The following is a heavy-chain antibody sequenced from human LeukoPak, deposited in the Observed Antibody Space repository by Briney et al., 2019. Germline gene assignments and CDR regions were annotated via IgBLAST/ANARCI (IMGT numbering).Heavy chain of an antibody. CDR3: ARVLSRGYSYGPHYYYYGMDV. CDR2: INSDGSST. D-gene: IGHD5-18*01. CDR1: GFTFSSYW. Sequence: GGSLRLSCAASGFTFSSYWMHWVRQAPGKGLVWVSRINSDGSSTSYADSVKGRFTISRDNAKNTPYLQMNSLRAEDTAVYYCARVLSRGYSYGPHYYYYGMDVWGQGTTVTVSS. V-gene: IGHV3-74*01. J-gene: IGHJ6*02.